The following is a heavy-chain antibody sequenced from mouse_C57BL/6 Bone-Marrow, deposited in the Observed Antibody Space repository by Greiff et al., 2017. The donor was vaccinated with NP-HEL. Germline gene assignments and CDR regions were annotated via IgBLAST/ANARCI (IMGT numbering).Heavy chain of an antibody. CDR1: GYTFTDYY. V-gene: IGHV1-76*01. CDR3: AREANWDWFAD. CDR2: IYPGSGNT. D-gene: IGHD4-1*01. J-gene: IGHJ3*01. Sequence: QVQLKQSGAELVRPGASVKLSCKASGYTFTDYYINWVKQRPGQGLEWIARIYPGSGNTYYNEKFKGKATLTAEKSSSTAYMQLSSLTSEDSAVYFCAREANWDWFADWGKGTLVTVSA.